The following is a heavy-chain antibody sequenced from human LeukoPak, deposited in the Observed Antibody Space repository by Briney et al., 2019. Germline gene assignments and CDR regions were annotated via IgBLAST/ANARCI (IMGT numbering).Heavy chain of an antibody. CDR2: IYSGGNT. D-gene: IGHD1-26*01. CDR3: ARDRVGATTNFDY. V-gene: IGHV3-53*01. J-gene: IGHJ4*02. CDR1: GFTVSSNY. Sequence: GGSLRLSCAAPGFTVSSNYMSWVRQAPGKGLEWVSVIYSGGNTYYADSVKGRFTISRDNSKNTLYLQMNSLRAEDTAVYYCARDRVGATTNFDYWGQGTLVTVSS.